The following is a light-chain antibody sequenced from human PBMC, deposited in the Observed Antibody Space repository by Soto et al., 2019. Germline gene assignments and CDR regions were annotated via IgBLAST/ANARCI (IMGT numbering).Light chain of an antibody. CDR3: QQYGDWPLT. CDR2: GVS. CDR1: QSVRSTY. Sequence: EIVMTQSPVTLSVSPGERATLSCRASQSVRSTYLAWHQQKPGQAPRLLIFGVSNRAAGIPARFSGSGSGTEFTLTISSLQSEDFAVYYCQQYGDWPLTFGGGTKVDIK. V-gene: IGKV3-15*01. J-gene: IGKJ4*01.